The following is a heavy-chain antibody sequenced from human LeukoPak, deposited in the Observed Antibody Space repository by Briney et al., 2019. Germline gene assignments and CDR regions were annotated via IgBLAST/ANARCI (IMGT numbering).Heavy chain of an antibody. V-gene: IGHV1-2*02. CDR2: VNPNSGDT. CDR1: GYTFTSFA. D-gene: IGHD1-26*01. CDR3: ARASGSYWWFDS. Sequence: ASVKVSCKASGYTFTSFAINWLRQAPGQGLEWMGCVNPNSGDTNYAQKFQGSVTMTRDTSISTVYMELSRLRSDDTAVYYCARASGSYWWFDSWGQGTLVTVSS. J-gene: IGHJ5*01.